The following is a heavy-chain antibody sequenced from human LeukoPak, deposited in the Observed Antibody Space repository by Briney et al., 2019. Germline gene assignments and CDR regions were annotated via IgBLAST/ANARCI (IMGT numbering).Heavy chain of an antibody. CDR1: GGSFSGYY. CDR3: AREQASSSPFDY. Sequence: PSETLSLTCAVYGGSFSGYYWSWIRQPPGKGLEWIGEINHSGSTNYSPSLKSRVTISVDTSKNQFSLKLSSVTAADTAVYYCAREQASSSPFDYWGQGTLVTVSS. J-gene: IGHJ4*02. CDR2: INHSGST. D-gene: IGHD6-6*01. V-gene: IGHV4-34*01.